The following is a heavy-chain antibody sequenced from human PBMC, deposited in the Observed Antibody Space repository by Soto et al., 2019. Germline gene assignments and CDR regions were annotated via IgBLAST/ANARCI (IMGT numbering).Heavy chain of an antibody. J-gene: IGHJ4*02. Sequence: EVQLLESGGGLVQPGGSLRLSCAASGFTFSSYAMSWVRQAPGKGLEWVSAISGSGGSTYYADSVKGRFTISRDNSKNTLYLQMNIMRAEDTAVYYCAKVGYYDYIWGSYRYHYFDYWGQGTLVTVSS. D-gene: IGHD3-16*02. CDR3: AKVGYYDYIWGSYRYHYFDY. CDR2: ISGSGGST. CDR1: GFTFSSYA. V-gene: IGHV3-23*01.